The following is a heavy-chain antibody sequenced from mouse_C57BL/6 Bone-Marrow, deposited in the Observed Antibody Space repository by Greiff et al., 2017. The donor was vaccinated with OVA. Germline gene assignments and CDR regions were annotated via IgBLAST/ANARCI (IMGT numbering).Heavy chain of an antibody. CDR2: IDPNSGGT. J-gene: IGHJ3*01. CDR1: GYTFTSYW. V-gene: IGHV1-72*01. CDR3: ARNYGRSRAWFAY. D-gene: IGHD1-1*01. Sequence: VKLQQPGAGLVKPGASVKLSCKASGYTFTSYWMHWVKQRPGRGLEWIGRIDPNSGGTKYNEKFKSKATLTVDKPSSTAYMQLSSLTSEDSAVYYCARNYGRSRAWFAYWGQGTLVTVSA.